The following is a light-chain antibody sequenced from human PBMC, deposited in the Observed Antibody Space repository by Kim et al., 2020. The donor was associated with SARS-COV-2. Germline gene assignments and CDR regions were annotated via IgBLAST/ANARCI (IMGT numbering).Light chain of an antibody. V-gene: IGLV6-57*04. CDR1: SGGIASNY. J-gene: IGLJ3*02. CDR3: QSYDRTNVV. Sequence: NFMLTQPHSVSESPGKTVTISCTRSSGGIASNYVQWYQQRPGSAPTIVIYEDNERPSGVPDRFSDSIDSSSDSASLTISGLKTEDEADYYCQSYDRTNVVFGGGTQLTVL. CDR2: EDN.